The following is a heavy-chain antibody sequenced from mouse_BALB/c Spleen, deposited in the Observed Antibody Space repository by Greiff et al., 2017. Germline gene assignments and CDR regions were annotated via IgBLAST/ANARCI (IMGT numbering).Heavy chain of an antibody. CDR3: ARDWAHDY. D-gene: IGHD4-1*01. CDR2: ISSGGST. J-gene: IGHJ2*01. V-gene: IGHV5-6-5*01. Sequence: DVKLVESGGGLVKPGGSLKLSCAASGFTFSSYAMSWVRQTPEKRLEWVASISSGGSTYYPDSVKGRFTISRDNARNILYLQMSSLRSEDTAMYYCARDWAHDYWGQGTTLTVSS. CDR1: GFTFSSYA.